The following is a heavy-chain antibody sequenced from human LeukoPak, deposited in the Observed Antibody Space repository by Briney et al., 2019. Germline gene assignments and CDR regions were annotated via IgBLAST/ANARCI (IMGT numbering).Heavy chain of an antibody. J-gene: IGHJ4*02. Sequence: EPSETLSLTCAVYGGSFSGYYWSWIRQPPGRGLEWIGEINHSGSTNYNPSLKSRVTISVDTSKNQFSLKLSSVTAADTAVYYRARVLLVRCIDYWGQGTLVTVSS. CDR3: ARVLLVRCIDY. D-gene: IGHD6-6*01. CDR1: GGSFSGYY. CDR2: INHSGST. V-gene: IGHV4-34*01.